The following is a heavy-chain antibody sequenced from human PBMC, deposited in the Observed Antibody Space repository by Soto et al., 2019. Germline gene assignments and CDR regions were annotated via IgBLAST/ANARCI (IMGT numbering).Heavy chain of an antibody. CDR1: GFTFSSYA. D-gene: IGHD5-12*01. V-gene: IGHV3-23*01. CDR3: AKDLTVATIVMDY. Sequence: PVGSLRLSCAASGFTFSSYAMSWVRQAPGKGLEWVSAISGSGDSTYYADSVKGRFTISRDNSKNTLYLQMNSLRAEDTAVYYCAKDLTVATIVMDYWGQGTLVTVSS. J-gene: IGHJ4*02. CDR2: ISGSGDST.